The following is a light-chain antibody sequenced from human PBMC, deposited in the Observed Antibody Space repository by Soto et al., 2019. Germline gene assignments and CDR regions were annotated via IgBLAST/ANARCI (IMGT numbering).Light chain of an antibody. J-gene: IGLJ2*01. CDR3: SSYTSSSTLV. CDR1: SSDVGGYNY. V-gene: IGLV2-14*01. Sequence: QSALTQPASVSGSPGQSITISCTGTSSDVGGYNYVSWYQQHPGKAPKLMIYDVSNRPSGVSNRFSGSKSGNTASLTISGLQAEDEADYYCSSYTSSSTLVVGGGTKAHRP. CDR2: DVS.